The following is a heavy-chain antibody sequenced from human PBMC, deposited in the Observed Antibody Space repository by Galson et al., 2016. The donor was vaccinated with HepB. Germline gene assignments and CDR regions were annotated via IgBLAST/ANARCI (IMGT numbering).Heavy chain of an antibody. V-gene: IGHV3-7*03. CDR2: IKQDASEK. Sequence: SLRLSCAASGFSFGTYWMTWVRQAPGKGLEWVANIKQDASEKYYVDSVRGRFTISRDNAKNSLFLQMNNLRAEDTAIYYCARRAGDSNGYFFLYYFDYWGQGSQVTVSS. D-gene: IGHD3-22*01. CDR3: ARRAGDSNGYFFLYYFDY. CDR1: GFSFGTYW. J-gene: IGHJ4*02.